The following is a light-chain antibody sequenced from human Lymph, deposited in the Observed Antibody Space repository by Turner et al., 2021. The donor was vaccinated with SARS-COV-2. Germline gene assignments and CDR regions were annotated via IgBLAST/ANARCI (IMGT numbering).Light chain of an antibody. Sequence: DFQMTQSPSSLSASVGDRVTITCQASQDISNYLHWYQQKPGKAPKLLIYDASNLETGVPSRFSGSGSGTDFTFTISSLQPEDIATYYCQQYDNLPLTFGGGTKVEI. CDR1: QDISNY. J-gene: IGKJ4*01. CDR2: DAS. CDR3: QQYDNLPLT. V-gene: IGKV1-33*01.